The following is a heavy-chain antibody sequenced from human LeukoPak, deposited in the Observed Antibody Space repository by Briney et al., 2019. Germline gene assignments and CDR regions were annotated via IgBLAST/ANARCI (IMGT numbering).Heavy chain of an antibody. V-gene: IGHV4-59*01. Sequence: PSETLSLTCTVSGGSISSYYWSWIRQPPGKGLEWIGYIYYSGSTNYNPSLKSRVTISVDTSKNQFSLKLSSVTAADTAVYYCARGHDYGGYYFDYWGQGTLVTVSS. J-gene: IGHJ4*02. CDR2: IYYSGST. CDR1: GGSISSYY. CDR3: ARGHDYGGYYFDY. D-gene: IGHD4-23*01.